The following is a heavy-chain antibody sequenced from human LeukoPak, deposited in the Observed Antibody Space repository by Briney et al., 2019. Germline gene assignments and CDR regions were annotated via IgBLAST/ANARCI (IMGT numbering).Heavy chain of an antibody. CDR3: ARETDLGY. V-gene: IGHV3-21*01. Sequence: GGSLRLSCATSGFTFSSYTMNWVRQAPGKGLEWVSYISINSNYIYYADSVQGRFTISRDNAKNSLFLQMRSLRAEDTAVYYCARETDLGYWGQGTLVTVSS. CDR2: ISINSNYI. D-gene: IGHD1-1*01. CDR1: GFTFSSYT. J-gene: IGHJ4*02.